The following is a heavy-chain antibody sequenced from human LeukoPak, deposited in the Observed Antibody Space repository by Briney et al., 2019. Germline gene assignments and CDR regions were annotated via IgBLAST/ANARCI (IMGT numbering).Heavy chain of an antibody. CDR1: GGSISSYY. CDR2: IYYSGST. D-gene: IGHD2-21*01. J-gene: IGHJ6*02. V-gene: IGHV4-59*01. Sequence: SETLSLTCSVSGGSISSYYWSWIRRPPGKGLQWIGYIYYSGSTNYNPSLKSRVTISIDTSKNQFSLKLSSVTAADTAVYYCAHSPGHYYGMDVWGQGTTVTVSS. CDR3: AHSPGHYYGMDV.